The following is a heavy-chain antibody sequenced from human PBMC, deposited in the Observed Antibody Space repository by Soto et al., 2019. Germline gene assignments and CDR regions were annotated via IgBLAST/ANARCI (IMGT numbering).Heavy chain of an antibody. V-gene: IGHV1-69*13. Sequence: ASVKVSCKASGGTFSSYAISWVRQAPGQGLEWMGGIIPIFGTANYAQKFQGRVTITADESTSTAYMELSSLRSEDTAVYYCARDFLGWELSNPLDPWGQGTLVTVSS. CDR1: GGTFSSYA. D-gene: IGHD3-3*01. CDR3: ARDFLGWELSNPLDP. CDR2: IIPIFGTA. J-gene: IGHJ5*02.